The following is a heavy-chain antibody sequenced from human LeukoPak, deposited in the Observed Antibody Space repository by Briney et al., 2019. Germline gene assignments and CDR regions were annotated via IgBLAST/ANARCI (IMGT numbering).Heavy chain of an antibody. D-gene: IGHD1-20*01. CDR2: VTNSGSST. V-gene: IGHV3-11*01. J-gene: IGHJ4*02. Sequence: SGGSLRLSCAASGFRFSDYYMSWIRQAPGKGLEWISFVTNSGSSTYVASVKGRFTVSRDDAKNSLYLQLTSLTVEDTAVYYCARDRGIVVTVMGFYFDLWGPGTLVTVSS. CDR3: ARDRGIVVTVMGFYFDL. CDR1: GFRFSDYY.